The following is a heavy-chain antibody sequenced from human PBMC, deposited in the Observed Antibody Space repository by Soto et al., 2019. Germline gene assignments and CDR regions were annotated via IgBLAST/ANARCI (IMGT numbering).Heavy chain of an antibody. V-gene: IGHV3-53*01. CDR3: ARDRRYYDSSGYSSYYFDY. CDR2: IYSGGST. J-gene: IGHJ4*02. D-gene: IGHD3-22*01. CDR1: GFTVSSNY. Sequence: GGSLRLSCAASGFTVSSNYMSWVRQAPGKGLEWVSVIYSGGSTYYADSVKGRFTISRDNTKNTLYLQMNSLRAEDTAVYYCARDRRYYDSSGYSSYYFDYWGQGTLVTVSS.